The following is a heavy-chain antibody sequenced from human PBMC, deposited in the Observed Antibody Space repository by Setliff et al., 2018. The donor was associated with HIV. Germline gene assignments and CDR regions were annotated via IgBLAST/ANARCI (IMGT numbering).Heavy chain of an antibody. CDR1: GFTFSGSA. J-gene: IGHJ4*02. Sequence: GSLRLSCSASGFTFSGSAMHWVRQASGKGLEWVGRIKTKPNSYATAYAASVKGRFTISRDDSKNTAYLQMNSLKTEDTAVYYCTRIYSSGLDYWGQGTLVTVSS. D-gene: IGHD6-19*01. CDR3: TRIYSSGLDY. CDR2: IKTKPNSYAT. V-gene: IGHV3-73*01.